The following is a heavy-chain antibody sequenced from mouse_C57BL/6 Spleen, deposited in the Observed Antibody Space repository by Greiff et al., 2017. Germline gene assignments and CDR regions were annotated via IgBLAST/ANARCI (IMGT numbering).Heavy chain of an antibody. J-gene: IGHJ1*03. CDR2: ISGGGGNT. V-gene: IGHV5-9*01. CDR3: ARQTVVADYWYFDV. Sequence: EVQLVESGGGLVKPGGSLKLSCAASGFTFSSYTMSWVRQTPEKRLEWVATISGGGGNTYYPDSVKGRFTISRDNANNTMYLQMSSLRSEDTALYYCARQTVVADYWYFDVWGTGTTVTVSS. D-gene: IGHD1-1*01. CDR1: GFTFSSYT.